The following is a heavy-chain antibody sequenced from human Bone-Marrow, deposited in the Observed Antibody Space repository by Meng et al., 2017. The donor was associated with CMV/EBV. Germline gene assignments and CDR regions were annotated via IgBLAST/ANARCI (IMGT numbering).Heavy chain of an antibody. CDR1: GYTFTGYY. D-gene: IGHD7-27*01. J-gene: IGHJ4*02. CDR2: INPNSGGT. CDR3: ARDRTKLGIFLGPIDY. V-gene: IGHV1-2*02. Sequence: ASVKVSCKASGYTFTGYYMHWVRQAPGQGLEWMGWINPNSGGTNYAQKFQGRVTMTRDTSISTAYMELSRLRSDDTAVYYCARDRTKLGIFLGPIDYWGQGTLVTVSS.